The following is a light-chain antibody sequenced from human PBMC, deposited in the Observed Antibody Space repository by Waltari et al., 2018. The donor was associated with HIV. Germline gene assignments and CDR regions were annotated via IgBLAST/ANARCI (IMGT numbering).Light chain of an antibody. CDR1: ALPTQS. Sequence: SYELTQPPSVSVSPGQTARITCSGDALPTQSAYWYQQKSGQPPVLVIYEDIKRPSGIPERFSGSSSGTTATLTISGAQVDDEADYYCFSVDNSDNRWFAGGTKLTVL. J-gene: IGLJ3*02. CDR3: FSVDNSDNRW. CDR2: EDI. V-gene: IGLV3-10*01.